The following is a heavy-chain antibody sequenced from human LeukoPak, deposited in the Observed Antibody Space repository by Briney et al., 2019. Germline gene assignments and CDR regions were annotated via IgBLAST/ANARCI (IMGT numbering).Heavy chain of an antibody. CDR1: GFTFSSYA. V-gene: IGHV3-23*01. D-gene: IGHD6-13*01. J-gene: IGHJ4*02. CDR3: AKVVRYSSSWYY. CDR2: ISGSGGST. Sequence: PGVSLRLSCAASGFTFSSYAMSWVRQAPGKGLEWVSAISGSGGSTYYADSVKGRFTISRDNSKNTLYLQMNSLRAEDTAVYYCAKVVRYSSSWYYWGQGTLVTVSS.